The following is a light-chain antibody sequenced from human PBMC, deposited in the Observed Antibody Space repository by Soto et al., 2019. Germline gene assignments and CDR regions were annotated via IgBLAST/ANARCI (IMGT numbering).Light chain of an antibody. J-gene: IGKJ2*01. CDR1: QSISSY. Sequence: DIQMTQSPSSLSASVGDRVTITCRASQSISSYLNWYQQKPGKVPKLLIYAESSLQSGVPSRFSGSGSGTDFTLTISSLQPEDFATYYCQQSYSTLVTFGQGTKLEIK. V-gene: IGKV1-39*01. CDR3: QQSYSTLVT. CDR2: AES.